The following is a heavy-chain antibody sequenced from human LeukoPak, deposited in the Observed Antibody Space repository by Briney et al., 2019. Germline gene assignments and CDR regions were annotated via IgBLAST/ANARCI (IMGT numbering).Heavy chain of an antibody. CDR3: AKDLGIVVPAANGG. J-gene: IGHJ4*02. V-gene: IGHV3-23*01. CDR2: ISGSGGST. D-gene: IGHD2-2*01. Sequence: GGSLRLSCAASGFIFSSYGMHWVRQAPGKGLEWASTISGSGGSTYYTDSVKGRFTISRDTSKNTLYLQMNSLRAEDTAVYYCAKDLGIVVPAANGGWGQGTLVTVSS. CDR1: GFIFSSYG.